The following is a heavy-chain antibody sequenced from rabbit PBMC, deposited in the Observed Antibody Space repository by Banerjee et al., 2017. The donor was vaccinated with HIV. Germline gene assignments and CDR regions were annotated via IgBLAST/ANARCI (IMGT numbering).Heavy chain of an antibody. D-gene: IGHD4-1*01. V-gene: IGHV1S45*01. CDR1: GFSFSNKYV. Sequence: QEQLEESGGDLVKPEGSLTLTCTASGFSFSNKYVMCWVRQAPGKGLEWIACIWTSSGNTVYANWAKGRFTISKTSSTTVTLQMTSLTAADTATYFCARDSAGREDFNLWGPGTLVTVS. J-gene: IGHJ4*01. CDR2: IWTSSGNT. CDR3: ARDSAGREDFNL.